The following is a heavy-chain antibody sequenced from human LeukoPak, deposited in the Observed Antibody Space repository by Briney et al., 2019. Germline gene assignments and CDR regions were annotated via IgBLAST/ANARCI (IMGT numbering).Heavy chain of an antibody. CDR3: ARVGQQLVSYYYYMDV. J-gene: IGHJ6*03. CDR2: IYYSGST. Sequence: SETLSLTCTVSGGSISTSNYYWNWIRQPPGKGLEWIGYIYYSGSTNYNPSLKSRVTISVDTSKNQFSLNLSSVTAADTAVYYCARVGQQLVSYYYYMDVWGKGTTVTISS. D-gene: IGHD6-13*01. V-gene: IGHV4-61*01. CDR1: GGSISTSNYY.